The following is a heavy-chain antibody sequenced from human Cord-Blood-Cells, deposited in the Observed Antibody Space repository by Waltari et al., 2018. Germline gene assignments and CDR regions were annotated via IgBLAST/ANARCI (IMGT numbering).Heavy chain of an antibody. CDR1: GIFSSYA. CDR3: ARDLGYCTGGVCGYFDL. V-gene: IGHV1-69*01. J-gene: IGHJ2*01. CDR2: IIPIFGTA. Sequence: GIFSSYAISWVRQAPGQGLEWMGGIIPIFGTANYAQKFQGRVTITADESTSTAYMELSSLRSEDTAVYYCARDLGYCTGGVCGYFDLWGRGTLVTVSS. D-gene: IGHD2-8*02.